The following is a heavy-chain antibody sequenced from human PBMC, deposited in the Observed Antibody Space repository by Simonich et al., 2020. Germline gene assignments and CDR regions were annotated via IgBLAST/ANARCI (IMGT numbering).Heavy chain of an antibody. CDR3: ARGALTGDYYYMDV. Sequence: QVQLVQSGAEVKKPGASVKVSCKASGYNFTGYYMHWVRQAPGQGLEWMGWSNPNRGVTNYAQKFQGRVTMTRDTSISTAYMELSRLRSDDTAVYYCARGALTGDYYYMDVWGKGTTVTVSS. V-gene: IGHV1-2*02. CDR2: SNPNRGVT. J-gene: IGHJ6*03. D-gene: IGHD7-27*01. CDR1: GYNFTGYY.